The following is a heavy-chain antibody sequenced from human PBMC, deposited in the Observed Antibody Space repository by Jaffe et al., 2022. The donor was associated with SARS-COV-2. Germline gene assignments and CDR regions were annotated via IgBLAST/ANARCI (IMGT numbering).Heavy chain of an antibody. CDR1: GFTFSSYA. CDR2: ISGSGGST. J-gene: IGHJ4*02. V-gene: IGHV3-23*01. Sequence: EVQLLESGGGLVQPGGSLRLSCAASGFTFSSYAMSWVRQAPGKGLEWVSAISGSGGSTYYADSVKGRFTISRDNSKNTLYLQMNSLRAEDTAVYYCANVPSGTAMVADYFDYWGQGTLVTVSS. D-gene: IGHD5-18*01. CDR3: ANVPSGTAMVADYFDY.